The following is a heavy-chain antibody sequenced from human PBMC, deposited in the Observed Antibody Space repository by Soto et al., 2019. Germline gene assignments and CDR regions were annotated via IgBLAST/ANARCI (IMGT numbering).Heavy chain of an antibody. CDR3: AMRWVDTAMVRIDY. V-gene: IGHV4-4*02. D-gene: IGHD5-18*01. CDR2: IYHSGST. CDR1: GGSISSSNW. Sequence: SETLSLTCAVSGGSISSSNWWSWVRQPPGKGLEWIGEIYHSGSTNYNPSLKSRVTISVDKSKNQFSLKLSSVTAADTAVYYCAMRWVDTAMVRIDYWGQGTLVTVSS. J-gene: IGHJ4*02.